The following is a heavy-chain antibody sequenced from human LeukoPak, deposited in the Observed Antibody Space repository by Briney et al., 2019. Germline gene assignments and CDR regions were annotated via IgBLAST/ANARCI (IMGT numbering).Heavy chain of an antibody. Sequence: GESLKISCKASGYSFTSYWIGWVRQMPGKGLEWMGIIYPGDPDTRYSPSFQGQVTISADKSISTAYLQWSSLKASDTAMYYCARNRGGSGSYYYFDYWGQGTLVTVSS. CDR2: IYPGDPDT. J-gene: IGHJ4*02. CDR1: GYSFTSYW. CDR3: ARNRGGSGSYYYFDY. V-gene: IGHV5-51*01. D-gene: IGHD3-10*01.